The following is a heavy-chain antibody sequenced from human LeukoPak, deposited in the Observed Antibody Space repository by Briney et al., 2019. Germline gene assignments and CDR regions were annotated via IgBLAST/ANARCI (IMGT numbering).Heavy chain of an antibody. CDR3: ARDLDQRYFDI. Sequence: SETLSLTCTVSGGSIGSYFWSWIRQPPGKGLEWIGYISYTEGTNYNPSLESRVTISVDTSKNQFSLKLSSVTAADTAVYYCARDLDQRYFDIWGRGSLVTVSS. CDR2: ISYTEGT. CDR1: GGSIGSYF. V-gene: IGHV4-59*01. J-gene: IGHJ2*01.